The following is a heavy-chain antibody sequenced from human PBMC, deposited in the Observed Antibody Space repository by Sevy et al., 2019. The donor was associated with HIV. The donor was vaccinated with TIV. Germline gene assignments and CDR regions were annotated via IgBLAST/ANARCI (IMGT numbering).Heavy chain of an antibody. CDR3: SRFAVAGHFDY. D-gene: IGHD6-19*01. V-gene: IGHV4-34*01. J-gene: IGHJ4*02. CDR2: INHSGST. CDR1: GGSISGYN. Sequence: SETMSLTCAVYGGSISGYNWCWIRQPPPKGLELIGEINHSGSTNYNPSLKSRVTISVDTSKNQFSLKLSSVTVADTAVYYWSRFAVAGHFDYWGQGTLVTVSS.